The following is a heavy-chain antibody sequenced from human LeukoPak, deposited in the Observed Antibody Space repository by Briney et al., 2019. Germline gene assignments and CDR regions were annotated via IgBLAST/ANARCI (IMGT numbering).Heavy chain of an antibody. V-gene: IGHV4-4*02. CDR1: GGSISSSNW. J-gene: IGHJ4*02. D-gene: IGHD2-8*02. CDR3: ARGYWFYFDY. Sequence: SETQSLTCAVSGGSISSSNWWSWVRQPPGKGLEWIGEIYHSGSTNYNPSLKSRVTISVDTSTNQFSLKLSSVTAADTAVYYCARGYWFYFDYWGQGTLVTVSS. CDR2: IYHSGST.